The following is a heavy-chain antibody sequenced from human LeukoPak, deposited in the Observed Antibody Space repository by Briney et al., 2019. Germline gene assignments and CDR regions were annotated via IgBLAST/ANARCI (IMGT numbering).Heavy chain of an antibody. CDR1: GGSISSSNW. V-gene: IGHV4-4*02. D-gene: IGHD3-10*01. CDR2: IYHSGST. J-gene: IGHJ4*02. CDR3: ARATQGMVRGVIITD. Sequence: SETLSLTCAVSGGSISSSNWWGWVRQPPGKGLEWIGEIYHSGSTNYNPSLKSRVTISVDKSKNQFSLKLSSVTAADTAVYYCARATQGMVRGVIITDWGQGTLVTVSS.